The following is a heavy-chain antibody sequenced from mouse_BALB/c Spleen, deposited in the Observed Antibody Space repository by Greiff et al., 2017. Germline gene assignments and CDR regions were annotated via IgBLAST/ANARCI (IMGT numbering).Heavy chain of an antibody. V-gene: IGHV3-2*02. Sequence: VQLKESGPGLVKPSQSLSLTCTVTGYSITSDYAWNWIRQFPGNKLEWMGYISYSGSTSYNPSLKSRISITRDTSKNQFFLQLNSVTTEDTATYYCARYYGTLYYYAMDYWGQGTSVTVSS. D-gene: IGHD1-1*02. CDR1: GYSITSDYA. J-gene: IGHJ4*01. CDR3: ARYYGTLYYYAMDY. CDR2: ISYSGST.